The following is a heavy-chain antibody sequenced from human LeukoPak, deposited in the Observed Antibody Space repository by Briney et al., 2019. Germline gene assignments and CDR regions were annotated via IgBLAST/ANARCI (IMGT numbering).Heavy chain of an antibody. CDR1: GFTVSGYY. CDR3: VGGEWLRSGLGY. Sequence: GGSLRLSCAASGFTVSGYYMSWVRQAPGKGLEWVSTIYSDGSTYYADSVKGRLIISRDNSKNTLYLRMYSLRAEDTAVYFCVGGEWLRSGLGYWGQGTLVTVSS. V-gene: IGHV3-53*01. CDR2: IYSDGST. D-gene: IGHD5-12*01. J-gene: IGHJ4*02.